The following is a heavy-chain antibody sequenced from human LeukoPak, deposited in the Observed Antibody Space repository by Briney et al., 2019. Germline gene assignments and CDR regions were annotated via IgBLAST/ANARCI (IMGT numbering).Heavy chain of an antibody. V-gene: IGHV3-21*01. CDR2: ISSSSSYI. D-gene: IGHD4-11*01. J-gene: IGHJ4*02. CDR3: ARSSDYKDY. Sequence: GGSLRLSCAASEFDFSSHAMNWVRQAPGKGLEWVPSISSSSSYIYYADSVRGRFTISRDNAKNSLYLQMNSLRAEDTAVYYCARSSDYKDYWGQGTLVTVSS. CDR1: EFDFSSHA.